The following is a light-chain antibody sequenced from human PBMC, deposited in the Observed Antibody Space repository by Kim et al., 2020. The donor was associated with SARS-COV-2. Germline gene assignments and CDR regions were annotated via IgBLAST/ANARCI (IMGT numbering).Light chain of an antibody. V-gene: IGLV1-40*01. J-gene: IGLJ2*01. CDR1: SSNIGAGYD. CDR2: GNS. Sequence: VTTSCTGSSSNIGAGYDVHWYQQLPGTAPKLLIYGNSNRPSGVPDRFSGSKSGTSASLAITGLQAEDEADYYCQSYDSSLSGPNVVFGGGTQLTVL. CDR3: QSYDSSLSGPNVV.